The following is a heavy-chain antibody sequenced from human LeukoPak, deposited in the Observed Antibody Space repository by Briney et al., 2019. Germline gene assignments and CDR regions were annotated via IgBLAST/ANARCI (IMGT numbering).Heavy chain of an antibody. CDR1: GGSFSGYY. J-gene: IGHJ4*02. CDR3: ASSPRSPHFYDSSGTRGGY. Sequence: HSETLSLTCALYGGSFSGYYWSWIRQPPGKGLEWIGGINHSGRINYNPSLKSRVTISVDTSKNQFSLKLSSVTAADTAVYYCASSPRSPHFYDSSGTRGGYWGQGTLVTVSS. CDR2: INHSGRI. V-gene: IGHV4-34*01. D-gene: IGHD3-22*01.